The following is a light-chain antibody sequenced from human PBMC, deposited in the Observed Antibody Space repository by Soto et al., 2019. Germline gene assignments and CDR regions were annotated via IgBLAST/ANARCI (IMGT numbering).Light chain of an antibody. J-gene: IGKJ2*01. Sequence: EIVLTQSPGTLSLSPGERATLSCRASQSISGSYLAWYQRKPGQAPRLLIYGASSRATGIPDRFSGSGSGTDFTLTISRLEPEDFAVYYCQQYGSSPYTFGQGTKLEIK. CDR3: QQYGSSPYT. CDR2: GAS. V-gene: IGKV3-20*01. CDR1: QSISGSY.